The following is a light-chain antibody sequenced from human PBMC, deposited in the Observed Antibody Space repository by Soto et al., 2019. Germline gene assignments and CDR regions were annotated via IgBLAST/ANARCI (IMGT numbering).Light chain of an antibody. CDR1: QGISRW. V-gene: IGKV1-12*01. CDR3: QQSDSFPLT. Sequence: DIQMTQSPSSVSASVGDRVTITCRASQGISRWLAWYQQKPGQAPKLLISTASSLQSGVPSRFSGSGSGTDFTLTINDLQTEDFATYFCQQSDSFPLTFDGGTKVDI. CDR2: TAS. J-gene: IGKJ4*01.